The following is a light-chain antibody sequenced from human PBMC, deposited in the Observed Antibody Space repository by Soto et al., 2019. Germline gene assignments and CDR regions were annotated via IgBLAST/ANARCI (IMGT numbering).Light chain of an antibody. V-gene: IGLV4-69*01. CDR1: SGYSSYA. CDR3: QTWGTGIVV. J-gene: IGLJ2*01. CDR2: LNSDGSH. Sequence: QPVLTQSPSASASLGASVKLTCTLSSGYSSYAIAWHQQQPEKGPRFLMRLNSDGSHSKGDGIPDRFSGSSSGAERYLTISSLQSEDVADYYCQTWGTGIVVFGGGTKLTVL.